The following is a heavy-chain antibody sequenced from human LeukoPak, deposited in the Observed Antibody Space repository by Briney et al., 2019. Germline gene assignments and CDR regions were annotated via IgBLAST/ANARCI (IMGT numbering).Heavy chain of an antibody. D-gene: IGHD3-22*01. CDR3: ARVTGYMIEDYFDY. J-gene: IGHJ4*02. Sequence: ASVKVSCKASGYTFTSYYMHWVRQAPGQGLEWMGLINPSGGSTRYAQKFQGRVTVTRDTSTSTAYMELRSLRSDDTAVYYCARVTGYMIEDYFDYWGQGTLVTVSS. V-gene: IGHV1-46*01. CDR1: GYTFTSYY. CDR2: INPSGGST.